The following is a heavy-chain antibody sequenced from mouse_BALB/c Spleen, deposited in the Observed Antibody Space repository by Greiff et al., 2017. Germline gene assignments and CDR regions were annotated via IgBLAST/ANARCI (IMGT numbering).Heavy chain of an antibody. J-gene: IGHJ3*01. CDR3: TSPSTMITAWFAY. Sequence: EVKVVESGGGLVQPGGSMKLSCVASGFTFSNYWMNWVRQSPEKGLEWVAEIRLKSNNYATHYAESVKGRFTISRDDSKSSVYLQMNNLRAEDTGIYYCTSPSTMITAWFAYWGQGTLVTVSA. CDR2: IRLKSNNYAT. CDR1: GFTFSNYW. V-gene: IGHV6-6*02. D-gene: IGHD2-4*01.